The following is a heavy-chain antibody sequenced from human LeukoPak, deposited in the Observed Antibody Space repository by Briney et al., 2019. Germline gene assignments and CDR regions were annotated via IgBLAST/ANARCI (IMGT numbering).Heavy chain of an antibody. CDR1: GFTFSSYA. CDR2: ISYDGSNK. D-gene: IGHD6-6*01. J-gene: IGHJ4*02. V-gene: IGHV3-30*04. CDR3: ARVFSMEYSSSSAFDY. Sequence: PGGSLRLSCAASGFTFSSYAMHWVRQAPGKGLEWVAVISYDGSNKYYADSVKGRFTISRDNSKNTLYLQMNSLRAEDTAVYYCARVFSMEYSSSSAFDYWGQGTLVTVSS.